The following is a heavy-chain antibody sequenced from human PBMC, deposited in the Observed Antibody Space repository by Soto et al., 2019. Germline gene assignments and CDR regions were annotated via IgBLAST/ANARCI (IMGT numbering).Heavy chain of an antibody. J-gene: IGHJ4*02. CDR3: ARGNVVAIDY. CDR2: IYHSGST. Sequence: SETLTLTCAVSGGSISSGGYSWSWIRQPPGKGLEWIGYIYHSGSTYYNPSLKSRVTISVDRSKNQFSLKLSSVTAADTAVYYCARGNVVAIDYWGQGTLVTVS. D-gene: IGHD2-21*01. CDR1: GGSISSGGYS. V-gene: IGHV4-30-2*01.